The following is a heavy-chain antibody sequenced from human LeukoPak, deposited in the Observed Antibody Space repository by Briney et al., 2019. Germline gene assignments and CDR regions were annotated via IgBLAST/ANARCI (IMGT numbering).Heavy chain of an antibody. J-gene: IGHJ1*01. Sequence: SETLSLTCTVSGGSISSGDYYWSWIRQPPGKGLEWIGYIYYSGSTYYNPSLKSRVTISVDTSKNQFSLKLSSVTAADTAVYYCARGGMVTATSNAEYFQHWGQGTLVTVSS. CDR3: ARGGMVTATSNAEYFQH. CDR2: IYYSGST. CDR1: GGSISSGDYY. D-gene: IGHD2-21*02. V-gene: IGHV4-30-4*01.